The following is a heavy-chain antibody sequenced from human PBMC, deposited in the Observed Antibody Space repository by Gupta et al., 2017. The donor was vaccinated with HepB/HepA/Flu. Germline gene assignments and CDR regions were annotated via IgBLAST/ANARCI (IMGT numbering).Heavy chain of an antibody. V-gene: IGHV4-59*08. CDR2: IYYRGST. Sequence: QVQLQESGPRLVKPSETLSLTCTVSGGSLGTYYWTWVRQPPGKGLEWIGYIYYRGSTKYNPSLKSRVSMSVDTSKNQFSPKLSSVTAADTAVYYWARLGFWFDPWGQGTLVTVSS. CDR1: GGSLGTYY. D-gene: IGHD1-26*01. J-gene: IGHJ5*02. CDR3: ARLGFWFDP.